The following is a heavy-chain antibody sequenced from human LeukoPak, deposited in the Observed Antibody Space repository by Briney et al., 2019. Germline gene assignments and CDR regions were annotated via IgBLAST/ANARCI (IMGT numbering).Heavy chain of an antibody. CDR1: GGSFSGYY. CDR2: INHSGIT. J-gene: IGHJ3*02. D-gene: IGHD3-22*01. V-gene: IGHV4-34*01. Sequence: PSETLSLTCAVYGGSFSGYYWSWIRQPPGKGLEWIAEINHSGITNYNPSLKSRVTISVDTSKNQFSLKLSSATAADTAVYYCALLITIIGVSAFDIWGQGTMVTVSS. CDR3: ALLITIIGVSAFDI.